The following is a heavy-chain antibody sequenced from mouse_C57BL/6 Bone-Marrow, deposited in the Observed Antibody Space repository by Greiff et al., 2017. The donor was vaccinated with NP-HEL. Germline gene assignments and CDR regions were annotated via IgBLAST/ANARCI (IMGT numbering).Heavy chain of an antibody. CDR2: IYPGNSDT. CDR1: GYTFTSYW. V-gene: IGHV1-5*01. CDR3: TNDGYYPAWFAY. Sequence: EVQLQQSGTVLARPGASVKMSCKTSGYTFTSYWMHWAKQRPGQGLEWIGAIYPGNSDTSYNQKFKGKAKLTAVTSASTAYMELSSLTNEDSAVYYCTNDGYYPAWFAYWGQGTLVTVSA. D-gene: IGHD2-3*01. J-gene: IGHJ3*01.